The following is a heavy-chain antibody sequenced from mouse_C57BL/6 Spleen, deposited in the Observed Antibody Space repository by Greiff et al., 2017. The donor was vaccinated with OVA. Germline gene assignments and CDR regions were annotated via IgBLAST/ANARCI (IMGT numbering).Heavy chain of an antibody. CDR1: GFSLTSYG. V-gene: IGHV2-6-1*01. CDR3: ARHEGYGNYEVYAMDY. Sequence: VKLMESGPGLVAPSQSLSITCTVSGFSLTSYGVHWVHQPPGKGLEWLVVIWSDGSTTYNSALKSRLSISKDNSKSQVFLKMNSLQTDDTAMYYCARHEGYGNYEVYAMDYWGQGTSVTVSS. D-gene: IGHD2-1*01. J-gene: IGHJ4*01. CDR2: IWSDGST.